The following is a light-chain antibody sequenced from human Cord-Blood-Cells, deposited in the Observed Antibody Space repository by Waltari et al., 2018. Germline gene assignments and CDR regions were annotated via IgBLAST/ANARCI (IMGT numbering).Light chain of an antibody. CDR2: EGI. Sequence: QSALNQPASESGSPGKSITISCTGTSSDVGRSNHVSWYQQHPGKAPKLMIYEGIKRPSGVSNRFAGSKSGNTASLTISGLQAEDEADYYCCSYAGSSTLVFGGGTKLTVL. V-gene: IGLV2-23*01. CDR1: SSDVGRSNH. CDR3: CSYAGSSTLV. J-gene: IGLJ3*02.